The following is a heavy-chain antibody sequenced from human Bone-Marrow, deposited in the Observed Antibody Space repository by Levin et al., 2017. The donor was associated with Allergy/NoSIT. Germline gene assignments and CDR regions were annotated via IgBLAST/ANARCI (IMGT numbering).Heavy chain of an antibody. J-gene: IGHJ6*02. V-gene: IGHV1-8*01. CDR2: MNPNTGET. Sequence: AASVKVSCKASGYSFANYEINWVRQAPGQGPEWLGWMNPNTGETAYAEKFQGRVTMTRNTSISTAYMELRSLTSEDTAIYYCAREGGGIRRAGTSFHYYGLDVWGPGTSVTVSS. D-gene: IGHD1-7*01. CDR1: GYSFANYE. CDR3: AREGGGIRRAGTSFHYYGLDV.